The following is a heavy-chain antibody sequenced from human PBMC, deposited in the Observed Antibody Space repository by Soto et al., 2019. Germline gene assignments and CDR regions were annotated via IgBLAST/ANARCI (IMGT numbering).Heavy chain of an antibody. V-gene: IGHV1-3*01. Sequence: ASVKVSCKASGYTFTSYCIHWVRQAPVQSLEWMGWINAANGDTKYSPKFQGRVTITRDTSASTAYMELSSLRSEDTAVYYCVRRHVSATSIDWFDPWGQGTMVTVSS. D-gene: IGHD6-13*01. J-gene: IGHJ5*02. CDR2: INAANGDT. CDR1: GYTFTSYC. CDR3: VRRHVSATSIDWFDP.